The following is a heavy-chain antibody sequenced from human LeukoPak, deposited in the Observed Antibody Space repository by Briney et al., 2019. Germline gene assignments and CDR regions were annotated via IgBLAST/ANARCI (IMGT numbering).Heavy chain of an antibody. V-gene: IGHV4-59*08. CDR2: IYYSGST. J-gene: IGHJ4*02. CDR3: ARAYYSDSNAPYYFDY. CDR1: GGSISSYY. Sequence: SETLSLTCTVSGGSISSYYWSWIRQPPGKGPEWIGYIYYSGSTNYNPSLKSRITISVDTSKNHFSLKLSSVTAADTAVYYCARAYYSDSNAPYYFDYWGQGTLVTVSS. D-gene: IGHD3-22*01.